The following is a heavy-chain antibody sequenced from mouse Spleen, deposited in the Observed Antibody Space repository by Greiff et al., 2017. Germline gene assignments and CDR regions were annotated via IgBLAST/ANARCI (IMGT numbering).Heavy chain of an antibody. CDR2: IDPETGGT. V-gene: IGHV1-15*01. J-gene: IGHJ2*01. D-gene: IGHD4-1*01. CDR3: TRGGTGTAHFDY. Sequence: QVQLQQSGAELVRPGASVTLSCKASGYTFTDYEMHWVKQTPVHGLEWIGAIDPETGGTAYNQKFKGKAILTADKSSSTAYMELRSLTSEDSAVYYCTRGGTGTAHFDYWGQGTTLTVSS. CDR1: GYTFTDYE.